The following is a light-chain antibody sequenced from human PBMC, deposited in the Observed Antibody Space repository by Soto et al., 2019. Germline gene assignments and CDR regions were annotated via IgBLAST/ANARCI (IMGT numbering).Light chain of an antibody. V-gene: IGKV3-20*01. CDR2: GAS. Sequence: EIVLTQSPGTLSLSPGERATLSCRASQSVSSSYLAWYQQKPGQAPRILIYGASSRAPGIPDRFSGSGSATDFTLTIRRLEPEDFAVYYCQQYGSTHWTGGQGTKVQIK. CDR1: QSVSSSY. CDR3: QQYGSTHWT. J-gene: IGKJ1*01.